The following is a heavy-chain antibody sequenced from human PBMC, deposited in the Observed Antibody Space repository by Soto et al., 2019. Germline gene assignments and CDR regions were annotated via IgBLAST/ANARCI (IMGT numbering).Heavy chain of an antibody. Sequence: PGGSLRLSCEASVFKFGDYAMHWVRQAPGKGLEWVSGVSWNSEIVGYADSVKGRFTISRDNAKNSLYLEMNSLRTEDTALYYCAKDRGPCSGNKCSSLYYYYGMDVWGQGTTVTVSS. V-gene: IGHV3-9*01. CDR3: AKDRGPCSGNKCSSLYYYYGMDV. D-gene: IGHD2-15*01. CDR1: VFKFGDYA. J-gene: IGHJ6*02. CDR2: VSWNSEIV.